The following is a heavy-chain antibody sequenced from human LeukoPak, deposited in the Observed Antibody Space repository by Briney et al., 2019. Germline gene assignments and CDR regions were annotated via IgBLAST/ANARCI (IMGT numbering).Heavy chain of an antibody. Sequence: ASVKVSCKASGYTFTSYDINWVRQDTGQGLEGMGWMNPNSGNTGYAQKFQGRVTMTRNTSISTAYMELSSLRSEDTAVYYCARVESSSRDYYYYYGMDVWGQGTPVTVSS. CDR1: GYTFTSYD. D-gene: IGHD6-6*01. J-gene: IGHJ6*02. CDR2: MNPNSGNT. CDR3: ARVESSSRDYYYYYGMDV. V-gene: IGHV1-8*01.